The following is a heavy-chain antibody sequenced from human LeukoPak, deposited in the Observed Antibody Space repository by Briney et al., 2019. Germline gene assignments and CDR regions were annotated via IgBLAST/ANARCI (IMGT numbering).Heavy chain of an antibody. CDR2: GSSGGSYK. V-gene: IGHV3-21*06. D-gene: IGHD6-19*01. Sequence: GGSLRLSCAASGLSPNNYDMHWVRQAPGEGLEWVSSGSSGGSYKYYADSVKGRFTISRDNAKNSLYLQMNSLRGEDTAVYYCAVRSRYTFIDVAGVIDSWGQGTLVTVSS. J-gene: IGHJ4*02. CDR3: AVRSRYTFIDVAGVIDS. CDR1: GLSPNNYD.